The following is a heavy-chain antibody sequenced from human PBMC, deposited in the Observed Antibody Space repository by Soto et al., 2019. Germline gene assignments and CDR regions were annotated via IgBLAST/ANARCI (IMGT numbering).Heavy chain of an antibody. V-gene: IGHV3-48*04. D-gene: IGHD3-10*01. CDR1: GFTFSSYS. J-gene: IGHJ6*02. Sequence: GGSLRLSCAASGFTFSSYSMNWVRQAPGKGLEWVSYISSSSSTIYYADSVKGRFTISRDNAKNSLYLQMNSLRAEDTAVYYCARCTPQLVITGMDVWGQGTTVTVSS. CDR2: ISSSSSTI. CDR3: ARCTPQLVITGMDV.